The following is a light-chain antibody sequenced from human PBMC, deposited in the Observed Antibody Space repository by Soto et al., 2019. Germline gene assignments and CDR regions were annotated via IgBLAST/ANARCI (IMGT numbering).Light chain of an antibody. J-gene: IGKJ1*01. CDR1: HYINIY. V-gene: IGKV1-5*03. Sequence: DIQMTQSPSTLSASVGDRVTITCRASHYINIYLAWYQQQPGKAPKLLIYAASHLESGVPSRFSGSGSGTDFIFSLSSLQPDDFATYYCQQYNIGATFGQGTKVEIK. CDR3: QQYNIGAT. CDR2: AAS.